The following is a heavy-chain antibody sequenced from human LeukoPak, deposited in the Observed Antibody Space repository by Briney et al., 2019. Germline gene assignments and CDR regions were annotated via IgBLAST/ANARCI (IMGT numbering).Heavy chain of an antibody. D-gene: IGHD6-13*01. J-gene: IGHJ6*03. V-gene: IGHV1-8*01. Sequence: ASVKVPCKASGYTFTSYDTNWVRQATGQGLEWMGWMNPNSGNTGYAQKFQGRVTMTRNTSISTAYMELSSLRSEDTAVYYCAIERSSWNYYYYYYMDVWGKGTTVTVSS. CDR1: GYTFTSYD. CDR2: MNPNSGNT. CDR3: AIERSSWNYYYYYYMDV.